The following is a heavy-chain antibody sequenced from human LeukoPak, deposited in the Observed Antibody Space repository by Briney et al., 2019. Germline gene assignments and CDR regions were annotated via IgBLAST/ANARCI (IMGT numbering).Heavy chain of an antibody. CDR1: GFTFSTYW. Sequence: GGSLRLSCAASGFTFSTYWMSWVRQATGKGLEWVANIKEDGSEKYYVDSVKGRFTVSRDNTENSLYLQMSSLRAEDTAVYYCAREVFCFDFWGQGTLVTVSS. CDR3: AREVFCFDF. D-gene: IGHD3-3*01. CDR2: IKEDGSEK. V-gene: IGHV3-7*03. J-gene: IGHJ4*02.